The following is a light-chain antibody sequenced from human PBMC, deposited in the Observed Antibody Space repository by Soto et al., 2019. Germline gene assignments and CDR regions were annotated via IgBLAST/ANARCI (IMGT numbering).Light chain of an antibody. Sequence: DIQMTQSPSSVSASVGDRVTISCRASHDVRSWLTWYQQKPGKAPNLLIYGPSTLQSGVPSRFCGSVSGTDFTLTISSLQPEGFATYYCQQANGDPWTFGQGTKVEIK. CDR2: GPS. CDR3: QQANGDPWT. J-gene: IGKJ1*01. CDR1: HDVRSW. V-gene: IGKV1-12*02.